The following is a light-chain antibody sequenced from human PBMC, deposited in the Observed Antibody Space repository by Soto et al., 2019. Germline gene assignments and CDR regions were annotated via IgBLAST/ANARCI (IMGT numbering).Light chain of an antibody. V-gene: IGKV1-33*01. CDR3: QQYENLPT. J-gene: IGKJ5*01. Sequence: IQLTPSPSSLSASVGDRFTITFRASQGLDNYLNWYQQKPGRAPKLLIYDASNLEAGVPSRFRGSGSGTDFTFTISRLQPEDIATYYCQQYENLPTFGQGTRLEIK. CDR1: QGLDNY. CDR2: DAS.